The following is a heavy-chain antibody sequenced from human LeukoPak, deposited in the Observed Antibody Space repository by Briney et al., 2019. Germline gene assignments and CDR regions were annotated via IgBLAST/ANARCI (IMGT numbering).Heavy chain of an antibody. J-gene: IGHJ5*02. V-gene: IGHV4-39*07. CDR3: ARDYSNYEDGWFDP. D-gene: IGHD4-11*01. Sequence: PSETLSLTCTVSGGSISSSSYYWGWIRQPPGKGLEWIGSIYYSGSTYYNPSLKSRVTISVDTSKNQFSLKLSSVTAADTAVYYCARDYSNYEDGWFDPWGQGALVTVSS. CDR1: GGSISSSSYY. CDR2: IYYSGST.